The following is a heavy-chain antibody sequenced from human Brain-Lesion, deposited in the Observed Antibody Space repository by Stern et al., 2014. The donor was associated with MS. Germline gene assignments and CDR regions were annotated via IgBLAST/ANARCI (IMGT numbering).Heavy chain of an antibody. V-gene: IGHV4-31*03. CDR3: ARIGDDDGDFRLCY. CDR1: GGSISSGGYS. J-gene: IGHJ4*02. Sequence: QVQLQESGPGLVKPSQTLSLTCTVSGGSISSGGYSWSGIRPPPGQGLEGVGTIYHTGNTYYNPSLKSRLDISVDTSKNQFSLKVRSVTAADTAVYYCARIGDDDGDFRLCYWGQGTLVTVSS. CDR2: IYHTGNT. D-gene: IGHD4-17*01.